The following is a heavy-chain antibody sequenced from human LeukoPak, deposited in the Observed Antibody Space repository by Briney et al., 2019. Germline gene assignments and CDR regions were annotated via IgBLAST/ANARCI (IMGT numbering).Heavy chain of an antibody. D-gene: IGHD6-19*01. CDR2: ISYSGSA. J-gene: IGHJ4*02. Sequence: SETLSLTCTVSGGSISRYYWSWIRQPPGKGLEWIGHISYSGSANYNPSLKSRVTISVDTSKNQFSLKLSSVTAADTAMYYCARVTGYSSAWDFDYWGQGTLVTVSS. CDR3: ARVTGYSSAWDFDY. V-gene: IGHV4-59*01. CDR1: GGSISRYY.